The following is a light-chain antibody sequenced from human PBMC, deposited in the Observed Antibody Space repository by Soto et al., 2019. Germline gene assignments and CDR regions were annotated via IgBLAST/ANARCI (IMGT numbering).Light chain of an antibody. V-gene: IGKV3-20*01. CDR3: QQYGSSPWT. Sequence: EIVLTQSPGTLSLSPGERATLSCRASQSVSSSYLAWYQQKPGQAPRLLIYHASSRATGIPDRFSGSGSGKDFTLTISRLEPEDFAVYYCQQYGSSPWTFGQGTKVEIK. J-gene: IGKJ1*01. CDR2: HAS. CDR1: QSVSSSY.